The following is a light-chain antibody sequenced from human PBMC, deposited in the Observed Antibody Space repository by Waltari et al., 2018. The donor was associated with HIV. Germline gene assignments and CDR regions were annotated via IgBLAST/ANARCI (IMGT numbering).Light chain of an antibody. CDR1: TSDVGFYDY. CDR3: CAYAAGHVSYV. Sequence: QSALTQPPSVSGSPGQSVSISCSGTTSDVGFYDYVSWYQQYPGKAPKLIIFDVNQRPPGVPERFPGSKSGNTASLTISGLQTEDEADYFCCAYAAGHVSYVFGNGTAVAVL. J-gene: IGLJ1*01. CDR2: DVN. V-gene: IGLV2-11*01.